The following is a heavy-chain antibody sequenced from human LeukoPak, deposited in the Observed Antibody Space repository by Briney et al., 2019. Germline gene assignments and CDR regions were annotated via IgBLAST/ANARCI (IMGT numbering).Heavy chain of an antibody. Sequence: SETLSLTCAVYGGSFSGYYWSWIRQPPGKGLEWIGEINHSGSTNYNPSLKSRVTISVDTSKNQFSLKLSSVTAADTAEYFCARGYGSGSYYRVWGQGTLVTVSS. D-gene: IGHD3-10*01. V-gene: IGHV4-34*01. CDR3: ARGYGSGSYYRV. CDR1: GGSFSGYY. J-gene: IGHJ4*02. CDR2: INHSGST.